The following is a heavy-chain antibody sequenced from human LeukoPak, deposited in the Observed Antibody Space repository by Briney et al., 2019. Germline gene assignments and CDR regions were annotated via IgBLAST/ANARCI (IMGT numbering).Heavy chain of an antibody. Sequence: SETLSLTCAVYGGSFSGYYWSWIRQPPGKGLEWIGEINHSGSTNYNPSLKSRVTISVDTSKNQFSLKLSSVTAADTAVYYCAREGSGYDSPYYFDYWGQGTLVTVSS. V-gene: IGHV4-34*01. CDR1: GGSFSGYY. J-gene: IGHJ4*02. D-gene: IGHD5-12*01. CDR3: AREGSGYDSPYYFDY. CDR2: INHSGST.